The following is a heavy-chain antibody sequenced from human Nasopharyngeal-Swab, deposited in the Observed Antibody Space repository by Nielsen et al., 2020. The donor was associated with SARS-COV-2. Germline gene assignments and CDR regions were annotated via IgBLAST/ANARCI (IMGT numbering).Heavy chain of an antibody. CDR3: ARHSYQWNPASHLDY. J-gene: IGHJ4*02. V-gene: IGHV4-59*08. CDR2: IYYTGST. D-gene: IGHD6-19*01. CDR1: GASIRSSY. Sequence: SETLSLTCTVSGASIRSSYWSWIRQPPGKGLEWIGYIYYTGSTRYNPSLKSRVTMSVDTSKNQFSLKLSSVTATDTALYYCARHSYQWNPASHLDYWGQGSLVTVSS.